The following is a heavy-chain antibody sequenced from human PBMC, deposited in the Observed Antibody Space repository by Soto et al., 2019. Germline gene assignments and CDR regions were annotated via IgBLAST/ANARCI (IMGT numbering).Heavy chain of an antibody. Sequence: GESLKISCKGSGYNSGYSFTNYWFSWVRQMPGKGLEWMGRIDPSDSYTNYSPSFEGHVTISADKSSNTAYLQWSSLKASDTAMYYCARHGVRYYYYGMDVWGQGXTVTVYS. V-gene: IGHV5-10-1*01. CDR2: IDPSDSYT. D-gene: IGHD3-10*01. CDR3: ARHGVRYYYYGMDV. CDR1: GYNSGYSFTNYW. J-gene: IGHJ6*02.